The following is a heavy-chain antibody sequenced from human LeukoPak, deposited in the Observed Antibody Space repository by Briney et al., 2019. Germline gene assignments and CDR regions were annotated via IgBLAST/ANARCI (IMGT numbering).Heavy chain of an antibody. CDR3: ARVGGYDFWSGYFRYYYYYMDV. J-gene: IGHJ6*03. Sequence: ASVKVSCKASGGTFSSYAISWVRQAPGQGLEWMGGIIPIFGTANYAQKFQGRVTITADKSTSTAYMELSSLRSEDTAVYYCARVGGYDFWSGYFRYYYYYMDVWGKGTTVTVSS. D-gene: IGHD3-3*01. CDR1: GGTFSSYA. V-gene: IGHV1-69*06. CDR2: IIPIFGTA.